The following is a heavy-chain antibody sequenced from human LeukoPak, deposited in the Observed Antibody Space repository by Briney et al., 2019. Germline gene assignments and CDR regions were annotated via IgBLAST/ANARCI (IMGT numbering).Heavy chain of an antibody. CDR1: GGTFGSHT. CDR2: GIPFLGMA. V-gene: IGHV1-69*02. D-gene: IGHD3-22*01. CDR3: ASLYYDNSGYFSWLDP. Sequence: GASVKVSCKASGGTFGSHTISWVRQAPGEGLEWVGRGIPFLGMATHAQSFQGRVTLTADKSTSTAYMELSSLRSEHTAVYYCASLYYDNSGYFSWLDPWGQGNLVTVSS. J-gene: IGHJ5*02.